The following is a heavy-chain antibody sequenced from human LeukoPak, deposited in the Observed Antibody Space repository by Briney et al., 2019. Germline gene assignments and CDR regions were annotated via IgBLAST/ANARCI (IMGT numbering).Heavy chain of an antibody. CDR3: AREVLYDSTGYYL. CDR2: IYYSGST. Sequence: SETLSLTCTVSGASISTNSYYWGWIRQPPGKGLEWIGSIYYSGSTYYNPSLKSRVTISIDTSKNQFSLRLRSVTAADTAVYYCAREVLYDSTGYYLWGQGTVVTVSS. D-gene: IGHD3-22*01. J-gene: IGHJ4*02. V-gene: IGHV4-39*07. CDR1: GASISTNSYY.